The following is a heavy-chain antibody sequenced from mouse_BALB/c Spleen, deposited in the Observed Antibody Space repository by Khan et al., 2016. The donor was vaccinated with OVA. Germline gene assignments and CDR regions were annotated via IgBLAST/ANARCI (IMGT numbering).Heavy chain of an antibody. CDR1: GYTFTNYD. Sequence: QIQLVQSGTELVKPGASAKLSCKAYGYTFTNYDINWVRQRPEQGPEWIGWIFPGDDSTKYNEKFKDKATLTTDKSSSTAYMQLSRLTSEDSAVYFCARRRGAMDYWGQGTSVTVSS. J-gene: IGHJ4*01. CDR3: ARRRGAMDY. CDR2: IFPGDDST. V-gene: IGHV1S56*01.